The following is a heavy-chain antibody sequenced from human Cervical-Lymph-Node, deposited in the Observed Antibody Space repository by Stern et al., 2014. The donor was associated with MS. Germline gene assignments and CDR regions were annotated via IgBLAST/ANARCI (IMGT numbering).Heavy chain of an antibody. Sequence: QLQESGPGLVKPSETLSLSCSVSGDSISSRGSYWAWVRQPPGKGLEWIGAISYGEGTDYTPPLNSRVPISLDPPMTIFSLKWHSVPASDTAVYYCARAHSSGYGAYDYWGQGALVTVSS. J-gene: IGHJ4*02. D-gene: IGHD5-12*01. CDR2: ISYGEGT. V-gene: IGHV4-39*01. CDR1: GDSISSRGSY. CDR3: ARAHSSGYGAYDY.